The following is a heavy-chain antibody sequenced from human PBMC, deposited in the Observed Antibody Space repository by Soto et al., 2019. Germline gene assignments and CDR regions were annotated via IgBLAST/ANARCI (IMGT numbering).Heavy chain of an antibody. CDR1: GGSISSYY. J-gene: IGHJ3*02. V-gene: IGHV4-59*01. D-gene: IGHD7-27*01. Sequence: SETLSLTCTVSGGSISSYYWSWIRQPPGKGLEWIGYIYYSGSTNYNPSLKSRVTISVDTSKNQFSLKLSSVTAADTAVDYCARDFAGENAFDIWGQGTMVTVSS. CDR2: IYYSGST. CDR3: ARDFAGENAFDI.